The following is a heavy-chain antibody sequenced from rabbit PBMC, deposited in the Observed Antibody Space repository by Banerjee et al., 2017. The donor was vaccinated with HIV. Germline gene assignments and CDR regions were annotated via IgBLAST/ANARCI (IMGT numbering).Heavy chain of an antibody. CDR2: IYTGSGSA. Sequence: QEQLEESGGGLVQPEGSLTLTCTASGFSFSSRYYMCWVRQAPGKGLEWIACIYTGSGSALYVSWAKGRFTISKTSSTTVTLQMTSLTAADTATYFCAREESDGGYLGLYLWGQGTLVTV. CDR3: AREESDGGYLGLYL. CDR1: GFSFSSRYY. D-gene: IGHD1-1*01. V-gene: IGHV1S45*01. J-gene: IGHJ3*01.